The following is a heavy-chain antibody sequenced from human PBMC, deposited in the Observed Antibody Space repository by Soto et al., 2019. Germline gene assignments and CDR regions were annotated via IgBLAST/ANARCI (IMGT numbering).Heavy chain of an antibody. CDR3: ARAGTASGYSHYFDY. Sequence: ASVKVSCKXSGYTXTSYAXXWVXQAPGQGLEWMGWINNNTGNPTFAQGFTGRFVFSLDTSVSTAYLQICSLKAEDTAVYYCARAGTASGYSHYFDYWGQGTLVTVSS. D-gene: IGHD3-22*01. CDR1: GYTXTSYA. V-gene: IGHV7-4-1*01. CDR2: INNNTGNP. J-gene: IGHJ4*02.